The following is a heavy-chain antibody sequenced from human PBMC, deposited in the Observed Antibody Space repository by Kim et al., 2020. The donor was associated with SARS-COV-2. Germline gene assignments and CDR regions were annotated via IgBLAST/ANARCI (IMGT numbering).Heavy chain of an antibody. J-gene: IGHJ5*02. D-gene: IGHD4-17*01. V-gene: IGHV5-10-1*01. CDR3: ARHGDYGDWFDP. Sequence: KSRPSFQGDVTIAADKSISTAYLQWSSLKASDTAMYYCARHGDYGDWFDPWGQGTLVTVSS.